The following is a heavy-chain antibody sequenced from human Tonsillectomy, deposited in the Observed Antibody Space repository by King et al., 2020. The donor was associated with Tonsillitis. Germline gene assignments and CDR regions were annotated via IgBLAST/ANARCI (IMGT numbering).Heavy chain of an antibody. V-gene: IGHV4-59*08. Sequence: QLQESGPGLVKPSETLSLTCTVSGSSVSSYYWSWIRPSPGKGLEWIGYMYYSGSTNYNPSLKSRITISVDTSKNQISLKLSSVTAADTALYYCARGDSSSWHGGRWFAPWGQGTLVTVSS. CDR2: MYYSGST. CDR3: ARGDSSSWHGGRWFAP. D-gene: IGHD6-13*01. CDR1: GSSVSSYY. J-gene: IGHJ5*02.